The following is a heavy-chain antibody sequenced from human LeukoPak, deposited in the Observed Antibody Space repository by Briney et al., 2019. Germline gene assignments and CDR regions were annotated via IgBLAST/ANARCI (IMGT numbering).Heavy chain of an antibody. Sequence: PGRSLRLSCAASGFTFSSYGMHWVRQALGKGLEWVAVIWYDGSNKYYADSVKGRFTISRDNSKNTLYLQMNSLRAEDTAVYYCAKDEGFDYYMDVWGKGTTVTVSS. CDR1: GFTFSSYG. J-gene: IGHJ6*03. CDR2: IWYDGSNK. V-gene: IGHV3-33*06. D-gene: IGHD3-10*01. CDR3: AKDEGFDYYMDV.